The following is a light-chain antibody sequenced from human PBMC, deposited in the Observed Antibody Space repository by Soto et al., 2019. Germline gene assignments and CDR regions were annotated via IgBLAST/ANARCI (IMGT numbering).Light chain of an antibody. CDR1: QSISSW. CDR3: QQSFSTPPT. V-gene: IGKV1-5*01. CDR2: DAS. J-gene: IGKJ1*01. Sequence: DIHITQSPSTLSASVGDRVTITCRASQSISSWLAWYQQKPGKAPKLLIYDASSLESGVPSRFSGSGSGTEFTLTISSLQPDDFASYYCQQSFSTPPTFGQGTKVDIK.